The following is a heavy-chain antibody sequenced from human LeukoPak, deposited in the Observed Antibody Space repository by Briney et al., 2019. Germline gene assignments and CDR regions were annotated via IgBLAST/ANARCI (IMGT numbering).Heavy chain of an antibody. CDR2: ISGSGGST. Sequence: PGGSLRLSCAASGFTFSSYAMSWVRQAPGKGLEWVSAISGSGGSTYYADSVKGRFTISRDNSKNTLYLQMNSLRAEDTAVYYCASHPTYSSGWARFDYWGQGTLVTVSS. J-gene: IGHJ4*02. V-gene: IGHV3-23*01. CDR1: GFTFSSYA. D-gene: IGHD6-19*01. CDR3: ASHPTYSSGWARFDY.